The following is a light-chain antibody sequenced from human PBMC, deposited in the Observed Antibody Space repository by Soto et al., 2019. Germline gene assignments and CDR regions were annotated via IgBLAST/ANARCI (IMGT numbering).Light chain of an antibody. Sequence: QSVLTQPPSASGTPGQRVTISCSGSTSNIGSHSVNWFQHLPGTVPKLLIITNNQRPSGVPDRFSGYKSGTSASLVISGLQSDDEADYYCATWDDSLKGVFGTGTKVTVL. CDR2: TNN. J-gene: IGLJ1*01. CDR1: TSNIGSHS. CDR3: ATWDDSLKGV. V-gene: IGLV1-44*01.